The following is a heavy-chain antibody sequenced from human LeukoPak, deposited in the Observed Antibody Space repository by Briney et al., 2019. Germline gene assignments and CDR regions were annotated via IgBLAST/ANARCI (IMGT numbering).Heavy chain of an antibody. CDR3: AKDNRWAKPYGSGSYYPGLDY. J-gene: IGHJ4*02. Sequence: SQTLSLTCAIFGDSVSSNSGAWNWIRQSPSRGLEWLGRAYYRSQWYNDYAFSVKGRIAINADTSKNHFSLQLNSVTPEDTAVYYCAKDNRWAKPYGSGSYYPGLDYWGQGTLVTVSS. V-gene: IGHV6-1*01. CDR1: GDSVSSNSGA. CDR2: AYYRSQWYN. D-gene: IGHD3-10*01.